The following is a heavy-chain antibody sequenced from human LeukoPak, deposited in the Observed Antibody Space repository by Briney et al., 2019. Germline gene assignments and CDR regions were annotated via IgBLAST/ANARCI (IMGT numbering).Heavy chain of an antibody. V-gene: IGHV3-23*01. CDR2: ISGGGGGT. Sequence: PGVSLRLSCAASGFTFSNYDMTWVRQAPGKGLEWVSGISGGGGGTYYADSVKGRFTISRDNSKNTLYLQMNSLRAEDTALYYCAKVLDIYSSMWRNYFDFWGQGTLVTVSS. CDR3: AKVLDIYSSMWRNYFDF. D-gene: IGHD6-13*01. CDR1: GFTFSNYD. J-gene: IGHJ4*02.